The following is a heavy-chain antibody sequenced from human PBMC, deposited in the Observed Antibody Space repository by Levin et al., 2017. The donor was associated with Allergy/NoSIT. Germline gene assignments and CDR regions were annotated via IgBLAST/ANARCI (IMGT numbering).Heavy chain of an antibody. CDR3: AKGARRAKYSSSSGWYFDL. J-gene: IGHJ2*01. Sequence: GGSLRLSCAASGFTFSSYGMHWVRQAPGKGLEWVAVISYDGSNKYYADSVKGRFTISRDNSKNTLYLQMNSLRAEDTAVYYCAKGARRAKYSSSSGWYFDLWGRGTLVTVSS. CDR1: GFTFSSYG. CDR2: ISYDGSNK. V-gene: IGHV3-30*18. D-gene: IGHD6-6*01.